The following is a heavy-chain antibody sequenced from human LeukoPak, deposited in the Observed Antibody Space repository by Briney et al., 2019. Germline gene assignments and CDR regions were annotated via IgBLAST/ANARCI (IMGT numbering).Heavy chain of an antibody. CDR2: GYYSGNT. CDR3: ARLGFDSRGTNWSDP. V-gene: IGHV4-39*01. Sequence: SETLSLTCSVSGGSISNYYWSWIRQPPGKGLEWIGSGYYSGNTYYNPSLKSRVTISVDTSKNQFSLKVTSVTAADTAMYYCARLGFDSRGTNWSDPWGQGTLVTVSS. J-gene: IGHJ5*02. D-gene: IGHD3-22*01. CDR1: GGSISNYY.